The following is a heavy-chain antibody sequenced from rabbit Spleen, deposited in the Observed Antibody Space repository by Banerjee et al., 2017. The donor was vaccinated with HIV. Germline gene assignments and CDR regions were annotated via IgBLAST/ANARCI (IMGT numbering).Heavy chain of an antibody. D-gene: IGHD1-1*01. CDR2: IDPVFGIT. CDR3: ARDLTGVIGWNFGW. CDR1: GFDFSTYG. J-gene: IGHJ4*01. Sequence: QEQLVESGGGLVQPGGSLKLSCKASGFDFSTYGVNWVRQAPGKGLEWIGYIDPVFGITYYANWVNGRFSISRENAQNTVFLQMTSLTAADTATYFCARDLTGVIGWNFGWWGPGTLVTVS. V-gene: IGHV1S47*01.